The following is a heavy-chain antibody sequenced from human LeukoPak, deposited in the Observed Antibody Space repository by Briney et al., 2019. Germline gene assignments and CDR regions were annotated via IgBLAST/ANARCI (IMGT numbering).Heavy chain of an antibody. V-gene: IGHV3-7*01. D-gene: IGHD2-2*01. CDR2: IKQDGSEK. CDR3: ARVGLYCSSTSCYLVLPRHYLDY. J-gene: IGHJ4*02. CDR1: GFTFTTYW. Sequence: GGSLRLSCAASGFTFTTYWMSWVRQAPGKGLEWVANIKQDGSEKNYVDSVKGRFTISRDNAKNSLYLQMSSLRAEDTAVYYCARVGLYCSSTSCYLVLPRHYLDYWGQGILVTVSS.